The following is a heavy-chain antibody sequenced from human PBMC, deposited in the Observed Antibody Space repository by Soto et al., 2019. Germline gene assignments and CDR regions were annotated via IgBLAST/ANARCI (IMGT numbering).Heavy chain of an antibody. CDR2: INHSGST. V-gene: IGHV4-34*01. D-gene: IGHD4-17*01. CDR3: ARAFTTTVVTRRVDYFDY. CDR1: GGSFSGYY. Sequence: PSETLSLTCAVYGGSFSGYYWSWIRQPPGKGLEWIGEINHSGSTNYNPSLKSRVTISVDTSKNQFSLKLSSVTAADTAVYYCARAFTTTVVTRRVDYFDYWGQGTLVTVSS. J-gene: IGHJ4*02.